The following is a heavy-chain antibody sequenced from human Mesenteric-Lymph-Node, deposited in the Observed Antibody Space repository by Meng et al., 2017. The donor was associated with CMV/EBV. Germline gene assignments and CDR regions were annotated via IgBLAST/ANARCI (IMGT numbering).Heavy chain of an antibody. CDR1: GFTVSNTY. CDR3: ARGCSSYSCYTVVGYYGMDV. D-gene: IGHD2-2*02. V-gene: IGHV3-53*01. J-gene: IGHJ6*02. CDR2: MYSGGYT. Sequence: LTCAASGFTVSNTYMSWVRQAPGKGLEWVSVMYSGGYTYYVDSVKGRFTISRDNSKNTLYLQMDNLRAEDTAVYYCARGCSSYSCYTVVGYYGMDVWGQGITVTVSS.